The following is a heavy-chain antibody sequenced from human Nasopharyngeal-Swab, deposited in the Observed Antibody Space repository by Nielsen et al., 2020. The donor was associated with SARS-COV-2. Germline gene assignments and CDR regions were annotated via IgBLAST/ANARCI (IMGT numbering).Heavy chain of an antibody. J-gene: IGHJ6*02. CDR3: AKERYGDYDYGMDV. V-gene: IGHV3-30*18. CDR1: GFTFSSYG. Sequence: GESLKISCAASGFTFSSYGMHWVRQAPGKGLEWVAVISYDGSNKYYADPVKGRFTISRDNSKNTLYLQMNSLRAEDTAVYYCAKERYGDYDYGMDVWGQGTTVTVSS. D-gene: IGHD4-17*01. CDR2: ISYDGSNK.